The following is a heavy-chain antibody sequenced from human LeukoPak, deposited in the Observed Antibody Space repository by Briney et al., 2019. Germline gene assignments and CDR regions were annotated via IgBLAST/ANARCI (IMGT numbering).Heavy chain of an antibody. CDR3: ARDVAVAGTELDFDY. CDR2: ISAYNGNT. D-gene: IGHD6-19*01. V-gene: IGHV1-18*01. J-gene: IGHJ4*02. Sequence: ASVKVSCTASGYTFTSYGISWVRQAPGQGLEWMGWISAYNGNTNYAQKLQGRVTMTTDTSTSTAYMELRSLRSDDTAVYYCARDVAVAGTELDFDYWGQGTLVTVSS. CDR1: GYTFTSYG.